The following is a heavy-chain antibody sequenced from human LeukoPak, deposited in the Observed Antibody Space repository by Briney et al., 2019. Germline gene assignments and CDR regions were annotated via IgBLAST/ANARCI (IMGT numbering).Heavy chain of an antibody. Sequence: PSETLSLTCAVYGGSFSGYYWSWIRQPPGKGLEWIGEINHSGSTNYNPSLKSRVTISVDTSKNQFSLKLSSVTAADTAVYYCARGPRRGWYSFSPFGAFDIWGQGTMVTVSS. CDR1: GGSFSGYY. CDR3: ARGPRRGWYSFSPFGAFDI. V-gene: IGHV4-34*01. J-gene: IGHJ3*02. CDR2: INHSGST. D-gene: IGHD6-19*01.